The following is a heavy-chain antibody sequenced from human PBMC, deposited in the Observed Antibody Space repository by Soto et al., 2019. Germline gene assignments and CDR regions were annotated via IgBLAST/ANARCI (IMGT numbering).Heavy chain of an antibody. CDR3: AKGFSRYFDY. J-gene: IGHJ4*02. Sequence: EVQLVESGGALVQPGRSLRLSCTASGFTFDDYAMHWVRQAPGKGLEWISGISWNNSITGYADSVKGRFTISRDNAKNSLYLQINRLRVEDTAFYDCAKGFSRYFDYWGQGTLVTVSS. CDR2: ISWNNSIT. V-gene: IGHV3-9*01. CDR1: GFTFDDYA. D-gene: IGHD2-2*01.